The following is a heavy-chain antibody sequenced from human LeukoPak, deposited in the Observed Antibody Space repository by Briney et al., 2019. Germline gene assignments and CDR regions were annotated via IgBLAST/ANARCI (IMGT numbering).Heavy chain of an antibody. D-gene: IGHD1-26*01. CDR1: GGTFSSYA. Sequence: ASVKVSCKASGGTFSSYAISWVRQAPGQGLEWMGGIIPIFGTANYAQKFQGRVTITTDESTSTAYMELSSLRSEDTAVYYCARDYVGRNPPPMDVWGKGTTVTVSS. J-gene: IGHJ6*04. V-gene: IGHV1-69*05. CDR3: ARDYVGRNPPPMDV. CDR2: IIPIFGTA.